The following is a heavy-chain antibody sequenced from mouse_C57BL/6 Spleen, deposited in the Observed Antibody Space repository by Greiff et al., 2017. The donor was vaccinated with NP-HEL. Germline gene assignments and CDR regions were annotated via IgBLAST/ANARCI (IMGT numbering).Heavy chain of an antibody. V-gene: IGHV1-18*01. D-gene: IGHD1-1*01. CDR3: ARRTTVVGDYFDY. CDR2: INPNNGGT. Sequence: VQLQQSGPELVKPGASVKIPCKASGYTFTDYNMDWVKQSHGKSLEWIGDINPNNGGTIYNQKFKGKATLTVDKSSSTAFMELRSLTSEDTAVYYCARRTTVVGDYFDYWGQGTTLTVSS. J-gene: IGHJ2*01. CDR1: GYTFTDYN.